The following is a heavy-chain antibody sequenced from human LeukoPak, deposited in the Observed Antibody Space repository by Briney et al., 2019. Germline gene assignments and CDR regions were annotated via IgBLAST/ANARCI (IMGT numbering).Heavy chain of an antibody. V-gene: IGHV1-18*04. J-gene: IGHJ5*02. Sequence: ASVKVSCKASGYTFTSYGISWVRQAPGQGLEWMGWISAYKGNTNYAQKLQGRVTMTTDTSTSTAYMELRSLRSDDTAVYYCARDIRRRLLWFGEIPPFDPWGQGTLVTVSS. CDR3: ARDIRRRLLWFGEIPPFDP. CDR2: ISAYKGNT. CDR1: GYTFTSYG. D-gene: IGHD3-10*01.